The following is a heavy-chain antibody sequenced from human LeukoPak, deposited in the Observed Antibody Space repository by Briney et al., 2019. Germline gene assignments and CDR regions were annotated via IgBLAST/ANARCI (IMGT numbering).Heavy chain of an antibody. D-gene: IGHD6-13*01. CDR1: GGSIVSHY. CDR2: FYASGTT. CDR3: ARVSASGTAFDY. Sequence: SETLSLTCTVSGGSIVSHYWNWIRQPAGRGLEWIGRFYASGTTNTSPSLKSRVTMSVDTSKNQFSLKLSSVTAADTAVYYCARVSASGTAFDYWGQGTLVTVSS. V-gene: IGHV4-4*07. J-gene: IGHJ4*02.